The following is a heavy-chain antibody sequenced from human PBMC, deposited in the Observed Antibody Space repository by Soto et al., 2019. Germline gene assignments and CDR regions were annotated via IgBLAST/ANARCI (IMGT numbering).Heavy chain of an antibody. D-gene: IGHD2-8*01. CDR3: TTDYGTTFNDY. CDR2: VKSKAAGGTT. V-gene: IGHV3-15*07. CDR1: GFTFSNAW. J-gene: IGHJ4*02. Sequence: PGGSLRLSCAASGFTFSNAWMNWVRQAPGKGLEWVGRVKSKAAGGTTDYAAPVKGRFTISRDDSKNTLYLQMNGLKTEDTALYYCTTDYGTTFNDYWGQGTLVTVSS.